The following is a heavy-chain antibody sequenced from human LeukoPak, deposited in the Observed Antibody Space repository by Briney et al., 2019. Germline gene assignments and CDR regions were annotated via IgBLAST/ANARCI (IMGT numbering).Heavy chain of an antibody. J-gene: IGHJ3*01. CDR1: GFTFSGFW. Sequence: GGSLRLSCAVSGFTFSGFWMSWSRQAPGKGLEWVASINSDGSEGFYADVVKGRFTISRDNAKNSLYLQINSLRAEDTAVYYCARSSYSSSSSVWGQGTMVTVSS. CDR3: ARSSYSSSSSV. V-gene: IGHV3-7*03. CDR2: INSDGSEG. D-gene: IGHD6-6*01.